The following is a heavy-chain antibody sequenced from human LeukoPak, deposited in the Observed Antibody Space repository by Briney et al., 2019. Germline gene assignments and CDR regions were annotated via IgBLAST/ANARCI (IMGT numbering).Heavy chain of an antibody. CDR3: VRGCGSAHCPYYFDS. V-gene: IGHV6-1*01. CDR1: GDSVSSNSAA. CDR2: TYYRSKWYN. Sequence: SQTLSLTCATSGDSVSSNSAAWNWIRQSPSRGLEWLGRTYYRSKWYNDYALSVNSRITINPDTSKNQFSLRLNSMTPEDTAVYYCVRGCGSAHCPYYFDSWGHGVLVTVSS. D-gene: IGHD2-15*01. J-gene: IGHJ4*01.